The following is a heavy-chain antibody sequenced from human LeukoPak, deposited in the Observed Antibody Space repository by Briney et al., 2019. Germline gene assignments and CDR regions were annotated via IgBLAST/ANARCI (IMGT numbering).Heavy chain of an antibody. CDR3: VKDGDSSGWYGALYNWFDP. CDR1: GFTFSSYA. Sequence: GGSLRLSCSASGFTFSSYAMHWVRHAPGKGLEYVSAISSNGGSTYYADSVKGRFTISRDNSKNTLYLQMSSLRAEDTAVYYCVKDGDSSGWYGALYNWFDPWGQGTLVTVSS. V-gene: IGHV3-64D*06. D-gene: IGHD6-19*01. J-gene: IGHJ5*02. CDR2: ISSNGGST.